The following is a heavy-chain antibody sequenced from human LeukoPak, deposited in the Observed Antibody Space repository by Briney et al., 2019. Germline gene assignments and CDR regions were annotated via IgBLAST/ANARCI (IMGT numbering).Heavy chain of an antibody. J-gene: IGHJ6*03. CDR1: GFTFSSYA. CDR2: ISSSGGST. CDR3: AKSHRPYYYYYMDV. Sequence: PGGSLRLSCAASGFTFSSYAMSWVRQAPGKGLEWVSAISSSGGSTYYADSVKGRFTISRDNSKNTLYLQMNSLRAEDTAVYYCAKSHRPYYYYYMDVWGKGSTVTVSS. V-gene: IGHV3-23*01.